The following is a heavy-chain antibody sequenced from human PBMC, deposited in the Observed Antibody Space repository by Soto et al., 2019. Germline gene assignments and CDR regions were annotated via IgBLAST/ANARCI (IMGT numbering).Heavy chain of an antibody. CDR3: ARRDGGAFDI. CDR1: GGSISSYY. D-gene: IGHD3-10*01. Sequence: PSETLSLTCTVSGGSISSYYWSWIRQPPGKGLEWIGYIYYSGSTNYNPSLKSRVTIPVDTSKNQFSLKLSSVTAADTAVYYCARRDGGAFDIWGQGTMVNVS. V-gene: IGHV4-59*08. CDR2: IYYSGST. J-gene: IGHJ3*02.